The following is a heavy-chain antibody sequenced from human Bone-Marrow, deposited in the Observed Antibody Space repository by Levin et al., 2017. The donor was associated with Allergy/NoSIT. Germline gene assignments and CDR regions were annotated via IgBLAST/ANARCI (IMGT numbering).Heavy chain of an antibody. J-gene: IGHJ4*02. Sequence: GGSLRLSCAASGFTFSNAWMSWVRQAPGKGLEWVGRIKSKTDGGTTDYAAPVKGRFTISRDDSKNTLYLQMNSLKTEDTAVYYCTTDTPPDDYDSSRGLAWGQGTLVTVSS. CDR1: GFTFSNAW. CDR3: TTDTPPDDYDSSRGLA. V-gene: IGHV3-15*01. CDR2: IKSKTDGGTT. D-gene: IGHD3-22*01.